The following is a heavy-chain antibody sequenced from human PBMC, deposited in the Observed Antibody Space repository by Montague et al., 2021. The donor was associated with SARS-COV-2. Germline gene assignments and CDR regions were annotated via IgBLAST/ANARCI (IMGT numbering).Heavy chain of an antibody. J-gene: IGHJ6*02. D-gene: IGHD3-9*01. CDR3: ARHVDILTGYYYYVIDV. CDR1: GGSISSSSYY. CDR2: IYYSGXT. V-gene: IGHV4-39*01. Sequence: SETLSLTCTVSGGSISSSSYYWGWIRQPPGKGLEWIGSIYYSGXTXYXXXXKXRVTISVDTSKNQFSLKLSAVTAADTAVYYCARHVDILTGYYYYVIDVWGQGTTVTVSS.